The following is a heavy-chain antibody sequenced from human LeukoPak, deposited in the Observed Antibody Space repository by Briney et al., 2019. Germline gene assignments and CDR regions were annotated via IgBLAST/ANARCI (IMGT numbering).Heavy chain of an antibody. CDR1: GFTFSSYE. CDR2: ISSSGSTI. Sequence: GGSLRLSCAASGFTFSSYEMNWVRQAPGKGLEWVSYISSSGSTIYYADSVKGRFTISRGNAKNSLYLQMNSLRAEDTAVYYCARGGRYFDWLLGYWGQGTLVTVSS. CDR3: ARGGRYFDWLLGY. V-gene: IGHV3-48*03. D-gene: IGHD3-9*01. J-gene: IGHJ4*02.